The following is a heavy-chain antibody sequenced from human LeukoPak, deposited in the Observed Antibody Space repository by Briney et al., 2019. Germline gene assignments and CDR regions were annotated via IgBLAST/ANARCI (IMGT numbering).Heavy chain of an antibody. D-gene: IGHD6-19*01. CDR1: GFTFDDYA. J-gene: IGHJ4*02. Sequence: PGSSLRLSCAASGFTFDDYAMHSVRQAPGKGLECVSGISWNSGSIGYADSVKGRFTISRDNAKNSLYLQMNSLRAEDTALYYCAKSAPSSVAGNFDYWGQGTVVTVSS. V-gene: IGHV3-9*01. CDR2: ISWNSGSI. CDR3: AKSAPSSVAGNFDY.